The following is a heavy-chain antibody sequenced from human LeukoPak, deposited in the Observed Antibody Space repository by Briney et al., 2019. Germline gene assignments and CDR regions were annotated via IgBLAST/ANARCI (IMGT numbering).Heavy chain of an antibody. Sequence: GGSPRLSCAASGFTFSSYAMSWVRQAPGKGLEWVSAISGSGGSTYYADSVKGRFTISRDNAKNSLYLQMNSLRAEDTAVYYCQVAGTVYWGQGTLVTVSS. J-gene: IGHJ4*02. CDR2: ISGSGGST. CDR3: QVAGTVY. D-gene: IGHD2-15*01. V-gene: IGHV3-23*01. CDR1: GFTFSSYA.